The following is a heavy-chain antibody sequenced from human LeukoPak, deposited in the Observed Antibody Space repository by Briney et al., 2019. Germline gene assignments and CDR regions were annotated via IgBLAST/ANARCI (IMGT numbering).Heavy chain of an antibody. CDR1: GFTFRRYA. V-gene: IGHV3-23*01. CDR2: ISGSGGST. CDR3: APARRMATRGPNGDY. J-gene: IGHJ4*02. D-gene: IGHD5-24*01. Sequence: GGSLRLSCAASGFTFRRYATSWVRQAPGKGLEWVSAISGSGGSTYYADSVKGRFTISRDNSKNTLYLQMNSLRAEDTAVYYCAPARRMATRGPNGDYWGQGTLVTVSS.